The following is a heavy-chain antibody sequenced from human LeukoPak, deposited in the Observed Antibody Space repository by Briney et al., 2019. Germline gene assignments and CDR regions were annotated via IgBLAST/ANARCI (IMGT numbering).Heavy chain of an antibody. Sequence: WETLSLTCAVYGGSFSGYYWSWIRQPPGKGLEWIGEINHSGSTNYNPSLKSRVTISVDTSKNQFSLKLSSVTAADTAVYYCARGVPAIVVVTARNWFDPWGQGTLVTVSS. V-gene: IGHV4-34*01. CDR3: ARGVPAIVVVTARNWFDP. CDR2: INHSGST. CDR1: GGSFSGYY. D-gene: IGHD2-21*02. J-gene: IGHJ5*02.